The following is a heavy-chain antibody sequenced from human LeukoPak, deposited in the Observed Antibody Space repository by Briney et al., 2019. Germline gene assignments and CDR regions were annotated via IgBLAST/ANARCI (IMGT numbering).Heavy chain of an antibody. CDR1: GASISSASYY. CDR2: IYTTGST. CDR3: VRDLGVTLPFDY. V-gene: IGHV4-61*02. Sequence: SQTLSLTCTVYGASISSASYYWSWIRQPAGKGLEWIGRIYTTGSTNYNPSLKSRVTISLDTSKNQFSLKLSAVTAADTAVYYCVRDLGVTLPFDYWGQGALVTVSS. D-gene: IGHD3-10*01. J-gene: IGHJ4*02.